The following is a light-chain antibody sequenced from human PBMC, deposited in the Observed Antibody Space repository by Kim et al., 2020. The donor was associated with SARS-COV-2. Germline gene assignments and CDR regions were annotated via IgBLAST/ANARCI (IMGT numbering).Light chain of an antibody. CDR1: QSVPNKY. Sequence: SPGERGSLACRASQSVPNKYLAWYQQRLGQAPRLLIYGASSRATGIPDRFSGSESGTDFPLTISRVEPEDFAVYYCQQYASSPVTFGPATRLTIK. CDR3: QQYASSPVT. J-gene: IGKJ5*01. CDR2: GAS. V-gene: IGKV3-20*01.